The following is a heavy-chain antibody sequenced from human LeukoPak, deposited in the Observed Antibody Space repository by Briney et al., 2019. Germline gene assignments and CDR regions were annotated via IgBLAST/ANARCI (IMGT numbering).Heavy chain of an antibody. CDR2: IYTSGST. CDR1: GGSISSYY. V-gene: IGHV4-4*07. CDR3: ARDSCGGDCYEDDAFDI. D-gene: IGHD2-21*02. J-gene: IGHJ3*02. Sequence: SETLSLTCTVSGGSISSYYWSWIRQPAGKGLEWIGRIYTSGSTNYNPSLKGRVTMSVDTSKNQFSLKLSSVTAADTAVYYCARDSCGGDCYEDDAFDIWGQGTMVTVSS.